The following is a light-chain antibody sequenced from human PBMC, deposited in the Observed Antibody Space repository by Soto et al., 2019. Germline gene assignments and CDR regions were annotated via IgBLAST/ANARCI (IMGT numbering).Light chain of an antibody. Sequence: EIVLTQSPGTLSLSPGDRATLSCRASQSVSIYLAWYQQKPGQTPRLLIYGPSTRAAGVPDRFTGSGSGADFALTITSLEPEDFAMYYCQQYGGAPFTFGPGTRV. CDR1: QSVSIY. CDR2: GPS. CDR3: QQYGGAPFT. J-gene: IGKJ3*01. V-gene: IGKV3-20*01.